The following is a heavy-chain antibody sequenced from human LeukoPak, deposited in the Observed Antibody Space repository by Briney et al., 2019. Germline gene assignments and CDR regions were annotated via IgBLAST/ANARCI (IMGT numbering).Heavy chain of an antibody. Sequence: PGGSLRLSCAASGFTSSSYGMHWVRQAPGKGLEWVANIKQDGSEKYYVDSVKGRFTISRDNAKNSLYLQMNSLRAEDTAVYYCARVLTTYYYDSSGYYDYWGQGTLVTVSS. J-gene: IGHJ4*02. V-gene: IGHV3-7*01. CDR2: IKQDGSEK. CDR1: GFTSSSYG. D-gene: IGHD3-22*01. CDR3: ARVLTTYYYDSSGYYDY.